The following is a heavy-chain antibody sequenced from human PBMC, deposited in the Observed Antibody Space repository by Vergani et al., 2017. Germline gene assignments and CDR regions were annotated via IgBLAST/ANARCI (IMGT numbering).Heavy chain of an antibody. D-gene: IGHD3-9*01. CDR3: ARRSGIVYDIFSGTQYFFDF. Sequence: QVQLQESGPGLVKPSQTLSLSCTVSGGSVRTSIGYYWTWIRQPAGKTLEWIGEIFSSGTTNYNPSFKNRVTMSVDTSKNLFSLRLNSLTAADTAVYYCARRSGIVYDIFSGTQYFFDFWGQGTLVTVSS. J-gene: IGHJ4*02. CDR2: IFSSGTT. CDR1: GGSVRTSIGYY. V-gene: IGHV4-61*02.